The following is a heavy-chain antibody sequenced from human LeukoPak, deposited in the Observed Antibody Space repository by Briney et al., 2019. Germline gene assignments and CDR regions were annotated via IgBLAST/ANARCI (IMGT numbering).Heavy chain of an antibody. CDR1: GSMYNYY. V-gene: IGHV4-59*08. CDR3: ARHISSGGTYAHFDY. Sequence: SETLSLTCTVSGSMYNYYWSWIRQPPGKVLEWIGYIHYNGITNYSPSLKSRVTMSLDTSKNQVSLKLNSVSAADTAVYYCARHISSGGTYAHFDYWGQGTLVTVSS. J-gene: IGHJ4*02. D-gene: IGHD1-26*01. CDR2: IHYNGIT.